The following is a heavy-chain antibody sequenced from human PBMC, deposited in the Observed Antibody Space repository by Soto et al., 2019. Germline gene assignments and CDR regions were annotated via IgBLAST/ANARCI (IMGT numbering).Heavy chain of an antibody. J-gene: IGHJ1*01. CDR3: ARGSGGTGGPAQKSGEYFQH. CDR1: GGTFSSYA. V-gene: IGHV1-69*12. D-gene: IGHD6-19*01. CDR2: IIPIFGTA. Sequence: QVQLVQSGAEVKKPGSSVKVSCKASGGTFSSYAISWVRQAPGQGLEWMGGIIPIFGTANYAQKFQGRVTITADEYTSTAHMELSSLRSDDTSVYYCARGSGGTGGPAQKSGEYFQHWGQGTLVTVSS.